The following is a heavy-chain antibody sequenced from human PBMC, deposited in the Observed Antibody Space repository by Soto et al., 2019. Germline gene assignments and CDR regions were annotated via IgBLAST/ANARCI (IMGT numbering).Heavy chain of an antibody. J-gene: IGHJ4*02. V-gene: IGHV3-64*01. CDR3: VRRVSGNYDY. Sequence: EVQLAESGGGMVQPGGSLRLSCVASGFTFSSYDMHWVRQAQGKGLEYVSSISGNGGTTYYGNSVKGRFTISRDNSKNTLYLQMGSLRAEDMTVYYCVRRVSGNYDYWGQGTLVTVSS. D-gene: IGHD1-7*01. CDR1: GFTFSSYD. CDR2: ISGNGGTT.